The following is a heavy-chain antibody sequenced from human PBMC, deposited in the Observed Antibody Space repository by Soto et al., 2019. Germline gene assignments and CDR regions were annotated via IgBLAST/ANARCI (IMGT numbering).Heavy chain of an antibody. CDR3: ANVPLEWLGGYYGMDV. J-gene: IGHJ6*02. CDR2: ISYDGSNK. CDR1: GFTFSSYG. V-gene: IGHV3-30*18. D-gene: IGHD3-3*01. Sequence: QVQLVESGGGVVQPGRSLRLSCAASGFTFSSYGMHWVRQAPGKGLEWVAVISYDGSNKYYADSVKGRFTISRDNSKNPLYLQMNSLRAEDTAVYYCANVPLEWLGGYYGMDVWGQGTTVTVSS.